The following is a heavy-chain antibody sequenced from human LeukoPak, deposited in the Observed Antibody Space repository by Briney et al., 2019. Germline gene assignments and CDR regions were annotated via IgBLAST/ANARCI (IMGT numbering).Heavy chain of an antibody. J-gene: IGHJ5*02. Sequence: GGSLRLSCAASGFTLSSYWMHLVRQAPGKGLVWVSRINSDGSSTSYADSVKGRFTISRDNAKNTLYLQMNSLRAEDTAVYYCAREADCSSTSCYSGGFDPWGQGTLVTVSS. CDR1: GFTLSSYW. D-gene: IGHD2-2*02. CDR3: AREADCSSTSCYSGGFDP. CDR2: INSDGSST. V-gene: IGHV3-74*01.